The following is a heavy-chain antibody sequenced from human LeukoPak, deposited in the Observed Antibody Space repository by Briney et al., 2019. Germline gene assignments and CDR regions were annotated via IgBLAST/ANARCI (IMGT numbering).Heavy chain of an antibody. D-gene: IGHD3-10*01. V-gene: IGHV4-4*02. J-gene: IGHJ5*02. Sequence: SGTLSLTCTVSGGSISSSRWWSWVRQPPGKGLEWIGEIYHSGSTNYNPSLKSRITISIDTSKNQFSLKLSSVTAADTAVYYCARDFGPYYYGSGTRHWFDPWGQGTLVTVSS. CDR1: GGSISSSRW. CDR2: IYHSGST. CDR3: ARDFGPYYYGSGTRHWFDP.